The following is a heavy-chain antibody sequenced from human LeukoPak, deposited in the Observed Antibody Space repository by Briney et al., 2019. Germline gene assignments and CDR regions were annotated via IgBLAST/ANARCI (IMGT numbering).Heavy chain of an antibody. CDR2: ISTYNGNT. J-gene: IGHJ4*02. CDR3: ARDRMDTGTYFDY. CDR1: GHTFTTYG. Sequence: ASVKVSCKSSGHTFTTYGITWVRRAPGQGLEWMGWISTYNGNTNYAQKLQGRVTMTTDTSTSTAYMELRSLRSDDTAMYYCARDRMDTGTYFDYWGQGTLVTVSS. D-gene: IGHD5-18*01. V-gene: IGHV1-18*01.